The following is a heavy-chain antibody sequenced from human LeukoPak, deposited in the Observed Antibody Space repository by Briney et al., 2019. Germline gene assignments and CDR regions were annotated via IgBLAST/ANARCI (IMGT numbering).Heavy chain of an antibody. V-gene: IGHV1-2*02. J-gene: IGHJ4*02. CDR1: GYTFTGYY. CDR3: ARATTIAVVLPGYYFDY. Sequence: GASVKVSCKASGYTFTGYYMHWVRQAPGKGLEWMGWINPNSGGTNYAQKFQGRVTMTRDTSISTAYLELTRLRSDDTAVYYCARATTIAVVLPGYYFDYWGQGTLVTVSS. D-gene: IGHD3-22*01. CDR2: INPNSGGT.